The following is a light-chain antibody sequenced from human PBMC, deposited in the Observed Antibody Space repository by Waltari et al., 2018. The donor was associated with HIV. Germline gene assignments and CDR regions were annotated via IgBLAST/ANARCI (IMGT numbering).Light chain of an antibody. CDR1: SSNIESNY. V-gene: IGLV1-47*01. CDR2: RSI. J-gene: IGLJ2*01. Sequence: QSVLTQPPSASGTPGQRVTISCSGSSSNIESNYVYWYQQLPGTAPKLLIYRSIQRPSGVPDLFSGSKSGTSASLAISGLRSEDEADYYCAAWDDSLSVVVFGGGTKLTVL. CDR3: AAWDDSLSVVV.